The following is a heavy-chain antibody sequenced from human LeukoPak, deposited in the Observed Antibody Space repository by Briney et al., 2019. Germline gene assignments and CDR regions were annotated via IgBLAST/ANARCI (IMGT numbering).Heavy chain of an antibody. Sequence: PSETLSLTCAVYGGSFSGYYWSWIRQPPGKGLEWIGEINHSGSTNYNPSLKSRVTISVDTSKNQFSLKLCSVTAADTAVYYCARRYCSSTSCYLRFVRDWFDPWGQGTLVTVSS. D-gene: IGHD2-2*01. J-gene: IGHJ5*02. CDR1: GGSFSGYY. V-gene: IGHV4-34*01. CDR3: ARRYCSSTSCYLRFVRDWFDP. CDR2: INHSGST.